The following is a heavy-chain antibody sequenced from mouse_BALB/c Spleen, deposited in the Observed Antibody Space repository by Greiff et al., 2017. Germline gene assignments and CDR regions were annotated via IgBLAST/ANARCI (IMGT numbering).Heavy chain of an antibody. CDR2: IYPGDGDT. D-gene: IGHD1-2*01. CDR3: ARSGYYGPAY. J-gene: IGHJ3*01. V-gene: IGHV1-80*01. Sequence: VQLQQSGAELVRPGSSVKISCKASGYAFSSYWMNWVKQRPGQGLEWIGQIYPGDGDTNYNGKFKGKATLTADKSSSTAYMQLSSLTSEDSAVYFGARSGYYGPAYWGQGTLVTVSA. CDR1: GYAFSSYW.